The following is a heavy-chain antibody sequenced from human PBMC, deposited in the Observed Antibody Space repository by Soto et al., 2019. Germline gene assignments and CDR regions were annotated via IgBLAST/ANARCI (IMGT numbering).Heavy chain of an antibody. CDR3: ARGGVWSIAARAGWWFDP. J-gene: IGHJ5*02. Sequence: SETLSLTCTVSGGSPTSNSYYWGWIRQPPGKGLEWIGSFYYSQSTYFNPSLKSRVTISVDTSKNQFSLKLSSVTAADTAVYYCARGGVWSIAARAGWWFDPWGQGTLVTVSS. CDR2: FYYSQST. V-gene: IGHV4-39*07. CDR1: GGSPTSNSYY. D-gene: IGHD6-6*01.